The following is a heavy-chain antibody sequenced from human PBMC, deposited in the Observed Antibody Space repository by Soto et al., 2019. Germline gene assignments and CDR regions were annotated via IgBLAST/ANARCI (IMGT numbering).Heavy chain of an antibody. CDR2: ISSSGSPI. CDR1: GLILCSSE. Sequence: EVQLVESGGGLVQPGGSLRLSCAASGLILCSSEMNWFRQAPGKGLEWVSYISSSGSPIYYADSVKGRFTISRDNAKNSLFLQMNSLRAEDTSVYYCAAERRWELLWGQGTLVTVSS. D-gene: IGHD1-26*01. CDR3: AAERRWELL. V-gene: IGHV3-48*03. J-gene: IGHJ4*02.